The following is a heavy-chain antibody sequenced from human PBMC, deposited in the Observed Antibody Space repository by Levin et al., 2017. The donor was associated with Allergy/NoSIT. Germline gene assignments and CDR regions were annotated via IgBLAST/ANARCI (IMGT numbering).Heavy chain of an antibody. CDR3: GKDQAARGNGMDV. J-gene: IGHJ6*02. V-gene: IGHV3-23*01. Sequence: GGSLRLSCAASGFTFSTHAMNWVRQAPGKGLEWVSGTSGSGSDTNYADSVKGRFAVSRDNSKNMLYLQMTNLRAEDTAVYYCGKDQAARGNGMDVWGQGTTVTVAS. CDR2: TSGSGSDT. D-gene: IGHD2-15*01. CDR1: GFTFSTHA.